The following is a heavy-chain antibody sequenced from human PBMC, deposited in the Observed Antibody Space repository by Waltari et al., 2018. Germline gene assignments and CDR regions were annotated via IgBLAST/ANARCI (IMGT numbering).Heavy chain of an antibody. J-gene: IGHJ4*02. Sequence: QVQLQQWGAGLLKPSETLSLTCAVYGGSFSCYYWSCIRQPPGKGLEWIGEINHSGSTNYNPSLKSRVTISVDTSKNQFSLKLSSVTAADTAVYYCASEGRNSSSPGSVDYWGQGTLVTVSS. D-gene: IGHD6-6*01. V-gene: IGHV4-34*01. CDR2: INHSGST. CDR3: ASEGRNSSSPGSVDY. CDR1: GGSFSCYY.